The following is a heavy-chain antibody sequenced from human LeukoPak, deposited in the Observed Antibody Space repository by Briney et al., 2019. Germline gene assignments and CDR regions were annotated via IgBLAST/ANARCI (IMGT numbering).Heavy chain of an antibody. Sequence: AASVKVSCKASGYTFTSYGISWVRQAPGQGLEWMGWISAYNGNTNYAQKLQGRVTMTTDTSTSTAYMELRSLRSDDTAVYYCARDKLRFLELGVGAFDIWGQGTMVTVSS. CDR1: GYTFTSYG. V-gene: IGHV1-18*01. D-gene: IGHD3-3*01. CDR2: ISAYNGNT. J-gene: IGHJ3*02. CDR3: ARDKLRFLELGVGAFDI.